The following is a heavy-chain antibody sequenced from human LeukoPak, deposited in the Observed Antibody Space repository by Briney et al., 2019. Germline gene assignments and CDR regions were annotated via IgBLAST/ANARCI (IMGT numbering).Heavy chain of an antibody. D-gene: IGHD6-13*01. CDR3: ARGGGITWYDFDF. V-gene: IGHV3-33*01. CDR1: GFIFSTYG. J-gene: IGHJ4*02. Sequence: GGSLRLSCAASGFIFSTYGMHWVRQAPGKGLEWVAVTWYDGSDRSYADSVKGQFTISRDNSKNTLYLQMNSLRGEDTAVYYCARGGGITWYDFDFWGQGTLVTVSS. CDR2: TWYDGSDR.